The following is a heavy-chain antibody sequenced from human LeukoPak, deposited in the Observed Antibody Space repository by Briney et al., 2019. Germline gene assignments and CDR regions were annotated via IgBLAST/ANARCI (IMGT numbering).Heavy chain of an antibody. D-gene: IGHD6-6*01. CDR1: GGSISSYY. V-gene: IGHV4-4*09. J-gene: IGHJ4*02. CDR3: ARRGIAARPGEFDY. CDR2: IYTSGST. Sequence: SETLSLTCTVSGGSISSYYWSWIRQPPGKGLEWIGYIYTSGSTNYNPSLKSRVTISVDTSKNQFSLKLSSVTAADTAVYYCARRGIAARPGEFDYWGQGTLVTVSS.